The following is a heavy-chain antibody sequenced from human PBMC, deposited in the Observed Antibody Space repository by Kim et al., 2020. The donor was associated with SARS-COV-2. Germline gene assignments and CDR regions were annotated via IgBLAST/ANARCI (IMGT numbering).Heavy chain of an antibody. V-gene: IGHV3-74*01. CDR3: TRDKDGLGI. CDR2: R. J-gene: IGHJ3*02. Sequence: RNYANAGRGRFTISRDNAKNTVYLEMNSLRGEDTAVYYCTRDKDGLGIWGQGTKVTVSS. D-gene: IGHD4-17*01.